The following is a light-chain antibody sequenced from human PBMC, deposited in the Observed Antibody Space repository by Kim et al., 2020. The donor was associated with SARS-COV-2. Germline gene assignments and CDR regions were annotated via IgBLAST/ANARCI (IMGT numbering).Light chain of an antibody. Sequence: QSALTQPPSASGSPGQSVTISCTGTSSDIGGYYYVSWYQQHPGKAPKLMIYEVSERPSGVPDRFSGSKSGNTASLTVSGIQAEDEADYYCSSYAGSNNLIFGGGTQLTVL. CDR2: EVS. V-gene: IGLV2-8*01. J-gene: IGLJ2*01. CDR1: SSDIGGYYY. CDR3: SSYAGSNNLI.